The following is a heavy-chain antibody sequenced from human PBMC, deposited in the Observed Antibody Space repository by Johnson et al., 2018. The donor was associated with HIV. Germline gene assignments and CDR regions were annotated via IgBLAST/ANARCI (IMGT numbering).Heavy chain of an antibody. Sequence: VQLVESGGGVVQPGRSLRLSCAASAFAFSSYVMTWVRQAPGKGLEWVSLIYSGGSTYYADSVKGRFTISRDNSKNTLYLQMNSLRAEDTAVYYCASRQYFSSFDIWGQGTMVTVSS. D-gene: IGHD3-3*01. J-gene: IGHJ3*02. CDR3: ASRQYFSSFDI. CDR1: AFAFSSYV. CDR2: IYSGGST. V-gene: IGHV3-66*01.